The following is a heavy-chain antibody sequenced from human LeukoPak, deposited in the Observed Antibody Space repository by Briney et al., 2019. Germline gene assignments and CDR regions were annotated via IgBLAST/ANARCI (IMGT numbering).Heavy chain of an antibody. CDR3: ARGGAAAGTSQYYFDY. Sequence: GGSLRLSCAASGFDFSIYRMNWVRQAPGKGLEWVSYIHLSGTPTHYAEVVKGRFSISRDNAKNSLYLQMDNLRAEDTAVYYCARGGAAAGTSQYYFDYWGQGTLVTVSS. V-gene: IGHV3-48*04. CDR2: IHLSGTPT. CDR1: GFDFSIYR. J-gene: IGHJ4*02. D-gene: IGHD6-13*01.